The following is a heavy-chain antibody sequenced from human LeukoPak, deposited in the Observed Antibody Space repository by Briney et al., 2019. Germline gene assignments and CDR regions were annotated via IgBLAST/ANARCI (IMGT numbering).Heavy chain of an antibody. CDR1: GGSISSYY. D-gene: IGHD5-12*01. V-gene: IGHV4-59*01. CDR3: ARDSLAGYSGYDRRLDY. J-gene: IGHJ4*02. CDR2: FYHSRST. Sequence: SETLSLTCTVSGGSISSYYWSWIRQPPGKGLEWIGYFYHSRSTNYNPSLKSRVTILVDTSKNQFSLKLSSMTAADTAVYYCARDSLAGYSGYDRRLDYWGQGTLVTVSS.